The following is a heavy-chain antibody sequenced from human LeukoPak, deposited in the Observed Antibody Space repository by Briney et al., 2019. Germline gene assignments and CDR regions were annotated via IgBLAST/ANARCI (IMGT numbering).Heavy chain of an antibody. CDR1: GYTFTGYY. CDR3: AVGYGSGSYSPLDY. CDR2: INPNSGGT. D-gene: IGHD3-10*01. V-gene: IGHV1-2*02. J-gene: IGHJ4*02. Sequence: VASVKVSCKASGYTFTGYYMHWVRQAPGQGLEWMGWINPNSGGTNYAQKFQGRVTMTRNTSISTAYMELSSLRSEDTAVYYCAVGYGSGSYSPLDYWGQGTLVTVSS.